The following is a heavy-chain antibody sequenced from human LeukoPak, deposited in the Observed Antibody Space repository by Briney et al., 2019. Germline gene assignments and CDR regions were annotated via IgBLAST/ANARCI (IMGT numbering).Heavy chain of an antibody. D-gene: IGHD3-22*01. J-gene: IGHJ4*02. CDR3: ARGYLSVDYYDSSGYYYHYFDY. CDR2: IFHSGST. Sequence: SQTLSLTCAVSGGSISSGGYSWSWIRRPPGKGLEWIGYIFHSGSTYYNPSLKSRVTISVDRSKNQFSLKLGSVTAADTAVYYCARGYLSVDYYDSSGYYYHYFDYWGQGTLVTVSS. CDR1: GGSISSGGYS. V-gene: IGHV4-30-2*01.